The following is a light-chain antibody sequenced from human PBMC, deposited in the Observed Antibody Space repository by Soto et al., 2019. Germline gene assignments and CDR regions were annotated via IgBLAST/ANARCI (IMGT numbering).Light chain of an antibody. V-gene: IGLV2-14*03. CDR2: DVN. CDR3: TSWTTSTTMI. CDR1: SSGIGAYTF. J-gene: IGLJ2*01. Sequence: QSVLTQPASVSGSPGQSITISCTGTSSGIGAYTFVSWYQQHPGKAPKLMLYDVNIRPSGVSNRFSGSKSDNTASLTISGLQAEDEADYYCTSWTTSTTMIFGGGTKLTVL.